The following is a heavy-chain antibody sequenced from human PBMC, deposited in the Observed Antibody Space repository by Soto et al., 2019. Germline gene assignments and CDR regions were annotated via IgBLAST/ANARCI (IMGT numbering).Heavy chain of an antibody. V-gene: IGHV3-48*01. D-gene: IGHD2-2*01. CDR2: ISSSSSTI. CDR3: AREKASEYRAAYNAFDI. Sequence: EVQLVESGGGLVQPGGSLRLSCAASGFTFSSYSMNWVRQAPGKGLEWVSYISSSSSTIYYADSVKGRFTISRDNAKNSLYLQMTSLRAEDTAVYYCAREKASEYRAAYNAFDIWGQGTMVTVSS. J-gene: IGHJ3*02. CDR1: GFTFSSYS.